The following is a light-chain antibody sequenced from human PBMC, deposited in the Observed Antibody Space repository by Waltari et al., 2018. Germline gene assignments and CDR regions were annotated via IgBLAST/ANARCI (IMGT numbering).Light chain of an antibody. V-gene: IGKV1-17*01. J-gene: IGKJ3*01. Sequence: DIQMTQSPSSLSASVGDRVTITCRASQSVTTYLNWYQQIPGKAPKLLIYAASSLQSGVPSRFSGSGSGTEFTLTISSLQPEDFATYYCLQHNSYPFTFGPGTKVDIK. CDR3: LQHNSYPFT. CDR1: QSVTTY. CDR2: AAS.